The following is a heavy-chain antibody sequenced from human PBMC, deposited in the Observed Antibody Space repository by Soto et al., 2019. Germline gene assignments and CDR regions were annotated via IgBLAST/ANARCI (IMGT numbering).Heavy chain of an antibody. CDR2: ISSDSSSI. Sequence: GGSLRLSCAASGFTFSTYSMNLVRQAPGKGLEWVSYISSDSSSIYYADSVKGRFTISRDNAKNSLYLQMNSLRAEDTAVYYCATYYGSGTYFPDHYYNGMDVWGQGTTATVS. CDR3: ATYYGSGTYFPDHYYNGMDV. D-gene: IGHD3-10*01. J-gene: IGHJ6*02. CDR1: GFTFSTYS. V-gene: IGHV3-48*01.